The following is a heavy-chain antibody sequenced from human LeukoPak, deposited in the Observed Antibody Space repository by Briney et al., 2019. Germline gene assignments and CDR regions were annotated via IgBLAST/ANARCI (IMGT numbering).Heavy chain of an antibody. CDR3: AGSEPILTGKYGMDV. D-gene: IGHD3-9*01. CDR2: IGSGGRTI. J-gene: IGHJ6*02. Sequence: HPGGSLRLSCEGSGFTFSSFEMNWVRQAPGKGLEWLSYIGSGGRTIYYADSVKGRFTISRHNSKNTLYLQMNSLRAEDTAVYYCAGSEPILTGKYGMDVWGQGTTVTVSS. V-gene: IGHV3-48*03. CDR1: GFTFSSFE.